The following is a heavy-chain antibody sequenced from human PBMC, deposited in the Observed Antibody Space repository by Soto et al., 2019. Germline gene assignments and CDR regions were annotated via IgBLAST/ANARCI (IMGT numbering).Heavy chain of an antibody. V-gene: IGHV4-59*12. Sequence: SETLSLTCTVSGGSISNYFWNWIRKSPGKALEWIGYVGYNGDTRYNPSLESRVTMSVDTSKNQFSLKLSSVTAADTAVYYCARDPGAAGYDFWSGYDHPYFDYWGQGTLVTVSS. J-gene: IGHJ4*02. CDR3: ARDPGAAGYDFWSGYDHPYFDY. D-gene: IGHD3-3*01. CDR2: VGYNGDT. CDR1: GGSISNYF.